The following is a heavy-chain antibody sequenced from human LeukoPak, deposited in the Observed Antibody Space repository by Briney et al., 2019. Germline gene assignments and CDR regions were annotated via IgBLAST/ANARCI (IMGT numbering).Heavy chain of an antibody. D-gene: IGHD2-2*01. CDR1: GGSISNGGYS. CDR2: IYHSGST. J-gene: IGHJ5*02. Sequence: SETLSLTCAVSGGSISNGGYSWSRIRQPPGKGLEWIGYIYHSGSTYYNPSLKSRVTISVDRSKNQFSLKLSSVTAADTAVYYCARVRYCSSTSCYGAWFDPWGQGTLVTVSS. CDR3: ARVRYCSSTSCYGAWFDP. V-gene: IGHV4-30-2*01.